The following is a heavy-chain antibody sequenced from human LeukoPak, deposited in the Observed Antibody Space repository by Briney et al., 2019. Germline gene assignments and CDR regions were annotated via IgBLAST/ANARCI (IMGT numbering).Heavy chain of an antibody. J-gene: IGHJ4*02. Sequence: SQTLSLTCTVSGGSISSGDYYWSWIRQPPGKGLEWIGYIYYSGSTYYNPSLKSRVTISVDTSKNQFSLKLSSVTAADTAVYYCARAPYSGSYFFDYWGQGTLVTVSS. V-gene: IGHV4-30-4*01. D-gene: IGHD1-26*01. CDR3: ARAPYSGSYFFDY. CDR1: GGSISSGDYY. CDR2: IYYSGST.